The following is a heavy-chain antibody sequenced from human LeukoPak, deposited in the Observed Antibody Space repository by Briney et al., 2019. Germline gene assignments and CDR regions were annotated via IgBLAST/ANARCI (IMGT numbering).Heavy chain of an antibody. CDR3: ARVLGPFDY. J-gene: IGHJ4*02. V-gene: IGHV4-38-2*02. CDR2: IYHSGST. Sequence: SETLSLTCTVSGYSISSGYYWGWIRQPPGKGLEWIGSIYHSGSTYYNPSLKSRVTISVDTSKNQFSLKLSSVTAADTAVYYCARVLGPFDYWGQGTLVTVSS. CDR1: GYSISSGYY. D-gene: IGHD6-6*01.